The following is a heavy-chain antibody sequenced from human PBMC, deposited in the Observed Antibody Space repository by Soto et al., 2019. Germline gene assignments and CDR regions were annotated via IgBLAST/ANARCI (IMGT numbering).Heavy chain of an antibody. V-gene: IGHV3-33*01. J-gene: IGHJ4*02. CDR1: GFTFSSYG. CDR2: IWYDGSNK. Sequence: VGSLRLSCAASGFTFSSYGMHWVRQAPGKGLEWVAVIWYDGSNKYYADSVKGRFTISRDNSKNTLYLQMNSLRAEDTAVYYRARERFGELTIDYWGQGTLVTVSS. CDR3: ARERFGELTIDY. D-gene: IGHD3-10*01.